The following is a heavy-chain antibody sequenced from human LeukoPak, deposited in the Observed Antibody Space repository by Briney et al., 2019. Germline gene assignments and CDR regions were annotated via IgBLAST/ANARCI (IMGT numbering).Heavy chain of an antibody. CDR3: AREGGLITMVRGVMAY. J-gene: IGHJ4*02. Sequence: PGRSLRLSCAASGFTFSSYAMHWVRQAPGKGLEWVAVISYDGSNKYYADSVKGRFTISRDNSKNTLYLQMNSLRAEDTAVYYCAREGGLITMVRGVMAYWGQGTLVTVSS. CDR1: GFTFSSYA. V-gene: IGHV3-30-3*01. D-gene: IGHD3-10*01. CDR2: ISYDGSNK.